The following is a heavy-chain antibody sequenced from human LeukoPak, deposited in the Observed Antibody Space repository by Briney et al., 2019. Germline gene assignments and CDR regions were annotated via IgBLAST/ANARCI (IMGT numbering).Heavy chain of an antibody. CDR3: ARDLGAASLDY. CDR1: GYTFTGYY. CDR2: INPNSGGT. V-gene: IGHV1-2*02. Sequence: ASVKVSCKASGYTFTGYYMHWVRQAPGQGLEWMGWINPNSGGTNYAQKFQGRVTMTRDTPISTAHMELSRLRSDDTAVYYCARDLGAASLDYWGQGTLVTVSS. D-gene: IGHD6-13*01. J-gene: IGHJ4*02.